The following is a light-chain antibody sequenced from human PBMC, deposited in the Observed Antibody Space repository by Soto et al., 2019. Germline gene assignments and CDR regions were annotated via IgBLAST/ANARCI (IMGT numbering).Light chain of an antibody. V-gene: IGKV3-20*01. CDR2: GAS. Sequence: EIVLTQSPGTLSLSPGERATLSCRASQSVTSSYLAWYQQKPGQAPRLLIYGASSRATGIPVRFSGSGSGTDFTLTISRLEPEDFAVYYCQQYDRSPLTFGGGTKVDIK. CDR3: QQYDRSPLT. CDR1: QSVTSSY. J-gene: IGKJ4*01.